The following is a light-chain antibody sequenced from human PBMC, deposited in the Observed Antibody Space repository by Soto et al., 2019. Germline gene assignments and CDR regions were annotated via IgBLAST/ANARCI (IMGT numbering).Light chain of an antibody. CDR2: DAS. CDR3: QKYSSYSWK. CDR1: QSISSW. Sequence: DIQMTHSPSTLSASVLYIVTITFRASQSISSWLAWYQQKPGKAPKLLIYDASTLESGVPSRFSGSRSGTEFTLTISSLQPDDFATYYCQKYSSYSWKFGQGTKVDIK. V-gene: IGKV1-5*01. J-gene: IGKJ1*01.